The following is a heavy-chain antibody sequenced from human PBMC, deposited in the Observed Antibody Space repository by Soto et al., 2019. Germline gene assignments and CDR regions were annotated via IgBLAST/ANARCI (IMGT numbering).Heavy chain of an antibody. CDR3: AKPVSDYGDYWYFDL. Sequence: EVQLLESGGGLVQPGGSLRLSCAASGFTFSSYAMSWVRQAPGKGLEWVSAISGSGGSTYYADSVKGRFTISRDNSQNTVYLQMNSLRAEDTVVYCCAKPVSDYGDYWYFDLWGRGTLVTVSS. CDR1: GFTFSSYA. J-gene: IGHJ2*01. V-gene: IGHV3-23*01. D-gene: IGHD4-17*01. CDR2: ISGSGGST.